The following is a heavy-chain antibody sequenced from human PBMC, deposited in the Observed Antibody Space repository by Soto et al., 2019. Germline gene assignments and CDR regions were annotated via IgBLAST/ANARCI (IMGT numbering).Heavy chain of an antibody. J-gene: IGHJ4*02. CDR3: ARVPGHKNSRGDF. CDR2: INPKSGAT. V-gene: IGHV1-2*02. Sequence: QVRLMQSGPEVRRPGASVTVSCKASGYPFTHYFIPWARRAPGQGLEWMGYINPKSGATHYSQTFRGRVSMTRDTSTDTANMGLSSLKSDDTAVYFCARVPGHKNSRGDFWGQGTPITVSS. CDR1: GYPFTHYF. D-gene: IGHD1-7*01.